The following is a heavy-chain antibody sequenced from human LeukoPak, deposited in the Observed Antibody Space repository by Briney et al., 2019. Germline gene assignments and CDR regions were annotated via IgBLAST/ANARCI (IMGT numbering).Heavy chain of an antibody. CDR3: ARASSYCTNGVCGECDDY. Sequence: PGGSLRLSCAASGFTFSSYSMNWVRQAPGKGLEWVSSISSSSSYIYYADSVKGRFTISRDNAKNSLYLQMNSLRAEDTAVYYCARASSYCTNGVCGECDDYWGQGTLVTVSS. D-gene: IGHD2-8*01. J-gene: IGHJ4*02. CDR1: GFTFSSYS. CDR2: ISSSSSYI. V-gene: IGHV3-21*01.